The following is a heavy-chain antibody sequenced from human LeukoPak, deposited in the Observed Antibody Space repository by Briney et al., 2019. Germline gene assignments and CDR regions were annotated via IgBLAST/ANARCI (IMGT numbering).Heavy chain of an antibody. D-gene: IGHD2-2*01. Sequence: ASVKVSCKASGYTFTGYYIHWVRQAPRQGLEWMGWINPNSGGTNYAQKYQGRVTMTRDTSISTAYMELSRLRSDDAAVYYCARANVIVRAAQEPDNWFDPWGQGTLVTVSS. CDR3: ARANVIVRAAQEPDNWFDP. CDR1: GYTFTGYY. J-gene: IGHJ5*02. CDR2: INPNSGGT. V-gene: IGHV1-2*02.